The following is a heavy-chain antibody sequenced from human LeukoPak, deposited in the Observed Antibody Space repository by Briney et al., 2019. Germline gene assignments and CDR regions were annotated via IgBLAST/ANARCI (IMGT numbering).Heavy chain of an antibody. J-gene: IGHJ6*03. CDR1: GGSISSSSDY. D-gene: IGHD3-10*01. Sequence: PSETLSLTCTVSGGSISSSSDYWGWIRQPPGKGLEWIGSIYYSGSTYYNPSLKSRVTISVDTSKNQFSLKLSSVTAADTAVYYCARVIYGSGSYYYYYMDVWGKGTTVTVSS. CDR2: IYYSGST. CDR3: ARVIYGSGSYYYYYMDV. V-gene: IGHV4-39*07.